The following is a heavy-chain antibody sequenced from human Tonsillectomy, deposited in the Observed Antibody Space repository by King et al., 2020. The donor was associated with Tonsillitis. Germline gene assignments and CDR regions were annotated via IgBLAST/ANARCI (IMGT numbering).Heavy chain of an antibody. CDR3: ARGGDGWFDP. J-gene: IGHJ5*02. Sequence: QLQESGPGLVKPSETLSLTCTVSGGSISSYYWSWIRQPPGKGLEWIGYIYYSGSTNYNPSLKSRVTISVDTSKNQFSLKLSSVTAADTAVYYCARGGDGWFDPWGQGTLVTVSS. D-gene: IGHD3-16*01. CDR2: IYYSGST. CDR1: GGSISSYY. V-gene: IGHV4-59*01.